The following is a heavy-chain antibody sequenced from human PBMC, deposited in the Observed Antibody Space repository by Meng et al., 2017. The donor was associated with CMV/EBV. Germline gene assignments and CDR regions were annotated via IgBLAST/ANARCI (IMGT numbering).Heavy chain of an antibody. D-gene: IGHD1-26*01. CDR1: GGTFSSYA. CDR3: ASGGSYLKYYFDY. Sequence: SVKVSCKASGGTFSSYAISWVRQAPGQGLEWMGGIIPIFGTANYAQKFQGRVTITTDKSTSTAYMELSSLRSEDTAVYYCASGGSYLKYYFDYWGQGTLVTVSS. J-gene: IGHJ4*02. CDR2: IIPIFGTA. V-gene: IGHV1-69*05.